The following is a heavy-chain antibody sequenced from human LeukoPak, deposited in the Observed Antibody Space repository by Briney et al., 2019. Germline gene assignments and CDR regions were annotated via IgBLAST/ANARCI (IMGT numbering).Heavy chain of an antibody. V-gene: IGHV3-23*01. CDR3: ARLQAPYSYGGASFDY. CDR2: VIGNGYST. CDR1: GLSFSDHA. J-gene: IGHJ4*02. D-gene: IGHD5-18*01. Sequence: GGSLRLSCAASGLSFSDHALSWVRQAPEKGLEWVSTVIGNGYSTYYADSVKGRFTISRDNAKNSLYLQMNSLRAEDTAVYYCARLQAPYSYGGASFDYWGQGTLVTVSS.